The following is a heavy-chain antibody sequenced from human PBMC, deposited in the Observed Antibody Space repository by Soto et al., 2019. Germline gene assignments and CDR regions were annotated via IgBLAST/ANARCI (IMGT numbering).Heavy chain of an antibody. D-gene: IGHD6-13*01. CDR1: GGSFSGYY. CDR2: INHSGST. V-gene: IGHV4-34*01. J-gene: IGHJ4*02. Sequence: QVQLQQWGAGLLKPSETLSLTCAVYGGSFSGYYWSWIRQPPGKGLEWIGEINHSGSTNYNPSLKSRVTIPVDTSKNQFSLKLSSVTAADTAVYYCARALIAAAGTTIDYWGQGTLVTVSS. CDR3: ARALIAAAGTTIDY.